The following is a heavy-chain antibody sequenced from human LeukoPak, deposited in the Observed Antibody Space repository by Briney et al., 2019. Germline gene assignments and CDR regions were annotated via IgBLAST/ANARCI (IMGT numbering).Heavy chain of an antibody. Sequence: ASVKVSCKASGNIFSGYYLHWVRQAPGQGLEWMGKINPSSGGTGYAQKFQGRVTMTRDTSTSTVYMELTSLRSEDTAVYYCARDGLYCTNGVCSSDIWGQGTLVTVSS. D-gene: IGHD2-8*01. CDR3: ARDGLYCTNGVCSSDI. CDR2: INPSSGGT. CDR1: GNIFSGYY. V-gene: IGHV1-46*01. J-gene: IGHJ3*02.